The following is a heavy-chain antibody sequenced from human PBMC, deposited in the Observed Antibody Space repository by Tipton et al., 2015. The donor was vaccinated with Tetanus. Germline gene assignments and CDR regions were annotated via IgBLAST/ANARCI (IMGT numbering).Heavy chain of an antibody. J-gene: IGHJ6*02. Sequence: QVQLVQSGAEVKKPGASVKVSCKASGYTFTGYYMHWVRQAPGQGLEWMGWINPSSGGTNYAQKFQGWVTMTRETSISTAYMELSRLRSDDTAVYYCARGPTTGIVGHCSSTSCLQYYGMDVWGQGTTVTVSS. CDR3: ARGPTTGIVGHCSSTSCLQYYGMDV. CDR2: INPSSGGT. CDR1: GYTFTGYY. D-gene: IGHD2-2*01. V-gene: IGHV1-2*04.